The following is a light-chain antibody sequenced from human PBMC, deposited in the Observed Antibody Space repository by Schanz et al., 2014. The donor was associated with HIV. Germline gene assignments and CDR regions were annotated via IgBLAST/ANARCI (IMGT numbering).Light chain of an antibody. V-gene: IGKV3-20*01. CDR1: QSSSTY. CDR2: GAS. J-gene: IGKJ2*01. CDR3: QQYAALPQT. Sequence: DIVLTQSPGTLSLSPGERATLSCRASQSSSTYLAWYQHKPGQAPRLLIYGASTRATGIPDRFRGSGSGTDFTLTITRLEPEDFAVYYCQQYAALPQTFGQGTKLEI.